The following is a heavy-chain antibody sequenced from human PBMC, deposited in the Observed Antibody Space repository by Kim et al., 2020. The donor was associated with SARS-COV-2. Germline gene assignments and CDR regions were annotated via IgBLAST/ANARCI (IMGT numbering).Heavy chain of an antibody. Sequence: GGSLRLSCAASGFIFRSFGINWVRQAPGKGLEWVAFIWSDGGCTTYADSVKGRFTISRDYGENTVYLRMDSLLAGDTALYYCAKQSRSNFAFWGQGTRV. CDR1: GFIFRSFG. J-gene: IGHJ1*01. D-gene: IGHD3-9*01. CDR3: AKQSRSNFAF. V-gene: IGHV3-33*03. CDR2: IWSDGGCT.